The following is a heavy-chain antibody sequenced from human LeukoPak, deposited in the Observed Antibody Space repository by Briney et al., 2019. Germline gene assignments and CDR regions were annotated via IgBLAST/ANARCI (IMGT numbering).Heavy chain of an antibody. V-gene: IGHV3-53*01. CDR1: GFTVSNNY. CDR3: VRDLYSASFYADYYYGMDV. J-gene: IGHJ6*02. D-gene: IGHD5/OR15-5a*01. Sequence: GGSLRLSCAASGFTVSNNYMTWVRQAPGRGLEWVSLIYSSGSTYYADSVKGRFTISRDNAKNSMSVVMNSLRAEDTAVYYCVRDLYSASFYADYYYGMDVWGQGTAVIVSS. CDR2: IYSSGST.